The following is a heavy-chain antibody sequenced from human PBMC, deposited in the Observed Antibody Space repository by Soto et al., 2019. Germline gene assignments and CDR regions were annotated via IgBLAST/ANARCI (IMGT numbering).Heavy chain of an antibody. D-gene: IGHD6-19*01. CDR3: ARGMAVAGHYFDS. CDR2: VNHSGST. J-gene: IGHJ4*02. Sequence: QVQLQQWGARLLKPSETLSFTCAVYGGSFSGYYWSWIRQPPGKGLEWIGEVNHSGSTNYNPSLKGRVTISVDTSKNQFSLKLHSVTAADTAVYYCARGMAVAGHYFDSWGQGTLVTVSS. CDR1: GGSFSGYY. V-gene: IGHV4-34*01.